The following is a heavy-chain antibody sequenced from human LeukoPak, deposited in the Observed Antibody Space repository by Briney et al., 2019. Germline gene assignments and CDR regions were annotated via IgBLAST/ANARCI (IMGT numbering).Heavy chain of an antibody. CDR3: AYGYSYCYNRAAFDI. V-gene: IGHV1-2*06. D-gene: IGHD5-18*01. Sequence: ASVKVSCKASVGTFSSYAISWVRQAPGQGLEWMGRINPNSGGTNYAQKFQGRVTMTRDTSISTAYMELSRLRSDDTAVYYCAYGYSYCYNRAAFDIWGQGTMVTVSS. CDR1: VGTFSSYA. J-gene: IGHJ3*02. CDR2: INPNSGGT.